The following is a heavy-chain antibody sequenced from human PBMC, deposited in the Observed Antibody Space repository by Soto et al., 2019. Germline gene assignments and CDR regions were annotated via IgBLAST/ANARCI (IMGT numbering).Heavy chain of an antibody. CDR2: IRRNAYGGTT. CDR1: GFSFVDYA. V-gene: IGHV3-49*04. D-gene: IGHD3-16*01. CDR3: TRASSLDFDF. J-gene: IGHJ4*02. Sequence: GGSLRLSCTTSGFSFVDYALSWVRQAPGKGLEWVGFIRRNAYGGTTDYAASVKGRFTISRDDSKSIAYLQMNSLRTEDTALYYCTRASSLDFDFWGQGTLVTVSS.